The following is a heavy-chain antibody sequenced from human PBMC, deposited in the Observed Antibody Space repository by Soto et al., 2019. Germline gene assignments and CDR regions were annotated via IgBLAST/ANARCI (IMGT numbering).Heavy chain of an antibody. CDR1: GFTFSSYA. D-gene: IGHD3-22*01. CDR3: AKVLSSGYYFDY. V-gene: IGHV3-23*01. J-gene: IGHJ4*02. CDR2: ISGIDGST. Sequence: GGSLRLSCAASGFTFSSYAMSWVSQAPGQGLEWVSSISGIDGSTSYADSVKGRFTISRDNSKNTLYVQMNSLRAEDTALYYCAKVLSSGYYFDYWGQGTLVTVSS.